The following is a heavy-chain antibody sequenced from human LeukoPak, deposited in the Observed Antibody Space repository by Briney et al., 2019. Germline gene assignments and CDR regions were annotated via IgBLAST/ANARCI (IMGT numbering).Heavy chain of an antibody. Sequence: PRGCLRLSCAAAGFTVSSKYISWVRHAPGKGLGWVSILYSPGSTYYADSVRGRFTIARDSSKNTVFLQMNSLRAEDTAVYYCASEGMGARKYYSDPFHYWGQGTLVTVSS. CDR3: ASEGMGARKYYSDPFHY. CDR2: LYSPGST. J-gene: IGHJ4*02. CDR1: GFTVSSKY. D-gene: IGHD3-10*01. V-gene: IGHV3-53*01.